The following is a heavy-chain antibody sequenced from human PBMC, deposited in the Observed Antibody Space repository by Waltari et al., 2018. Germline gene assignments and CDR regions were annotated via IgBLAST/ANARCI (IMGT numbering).Heavy chain of an antibody. CDR2: INPNRGVT. CDR1: GYSFTGYS. V-gene: IGHV1-2*06. Sequence: QVQLVQSGAEVKKPGASVKVSCKASGYSFTGYSMHWVRQAPGQGLEWVGRINPNRGVTDYAQKFQGRVSMTRDTSISTAYMELNRLTSDDTAVYYCAREVVLDFWGQGTLVTVSS. D-gene: IGHD2-15*01. CDR3: AREVVLDF. J-gene: IGHJ4*02.